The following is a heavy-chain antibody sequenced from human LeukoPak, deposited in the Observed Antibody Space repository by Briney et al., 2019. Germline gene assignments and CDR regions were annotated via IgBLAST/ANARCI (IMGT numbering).Heavy chain of an antibody. CDR2: ITSSDGGT. V-gene: IGHV3-23*01. CDR3: AKDYVSGDGYWDFDY. D-gene: IGHD5-24*01. J-gene: IGHJ4*02. Sequence: GGSLRLSCAASGFDFRNFAMSWVRRAPGKRLGWVSAITSSDGGTHYADSVKGRFTISRDNSKNTVDLQMNSLRVEDTAVYYCAKDYVSGDGYWDFDYWGQGTLVTVSS. CDR1: GFDFRNFA.